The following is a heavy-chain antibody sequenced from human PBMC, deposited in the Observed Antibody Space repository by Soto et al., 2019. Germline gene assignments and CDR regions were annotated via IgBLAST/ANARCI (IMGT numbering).Heavy chain of an antibody. D-gene: IGHD3-10*01. CDR2: IYYSGST. CDR3: VRDRQRGKAGMDV. CDR1: GGSISSYY. Sequence: PSETLSLTCTVSGGSISSYYWSWIRQPPGKGLEWIGYIYYSGSTNYNPSLKSRVTISVDTSKNQFSLKLSSVTAADTAVYYCVRDRQRGKAGMDVWGQGTTVTVSS. V-gene: IGHV4-59*01. J-gene: IGHJ6*02.